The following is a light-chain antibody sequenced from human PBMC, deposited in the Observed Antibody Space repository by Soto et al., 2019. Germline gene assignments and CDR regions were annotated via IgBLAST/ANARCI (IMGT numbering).Light chain of an antibody. V-gene: IGLV3-1*01. CDR2: EDT. CDR1: TLGSKF. Sequence: SYELTQPPSVSVSPGQTANITCSGNTLGSKFVFWYQQKAGLSPMVVIYEDTKRPSGIPERFSGSNSGNTATLTISGTQAMDEADFYCQAWDSGTVVFGGGTKLTVL. CDR3: QAWDSGTVV. J-gene: IGLJ2*01.